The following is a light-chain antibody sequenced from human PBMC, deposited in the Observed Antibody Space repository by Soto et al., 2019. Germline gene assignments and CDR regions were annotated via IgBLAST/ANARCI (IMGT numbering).Light chain of an antibody. CDR2: EVS. CDR3: SSYAGSNNYV. Sequence: QSALTQSPSASGSPGQSVTISCTGTSSDVGGYNYVSWYQQHPGKAPKLMIYEVSKRPSGVPDRFSGSKSGNTASLTVSGLQAEDEADYYCSSYAGSNNYVFXTGTKVTVL. J-gene: IGLJ1*01. CDR1: SSDVGGYNY. V-gene: IGLV2-8*01.